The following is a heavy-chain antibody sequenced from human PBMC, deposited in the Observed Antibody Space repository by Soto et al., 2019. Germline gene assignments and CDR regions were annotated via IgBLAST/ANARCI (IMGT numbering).Heavy chain of an antibody. J-gene: IGHJ4*02. CDR3: ARTPGYSRILGF. V-gene: IGHV1-8*01. D-gene: IGHD6-13*01. CDR1: GYTFTSYD. CDR2: MNTNSGNT. Sequence: QVQLVQSGAEVKKPGASVKVSCKASGYTFTSYDINWVRQATGQGLEWMGWMNTNSGNTGYAQKLQGRVTMTSNNSISTAYMELSSMRSEDRAVYYCARTPGYSRILGFWGQGTLLTVYS.